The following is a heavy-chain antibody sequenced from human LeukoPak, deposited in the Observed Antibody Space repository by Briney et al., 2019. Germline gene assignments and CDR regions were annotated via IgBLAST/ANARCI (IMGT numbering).Heavy chain of an antibody. D-gene: IGHD3-22*01. CDR3: ARVRYYYDSSGYYLAGFDY. V-gene: IGHV4-30-2*01. J-gene: IGHJ4*02. CDR1: GGSVSSGSYY. CDR2: IYHSGST. Sequence: SETLSLTCTVSGGSVSSGSYYWSWIRQPPGKGLEWIVYIYHSGSTYYNPSLKSRVTISVDRSKNQFSLKLSSVTAADTAAYYCARVRYYYDSSGYYLAGFDYWGQGTLVTVSS.